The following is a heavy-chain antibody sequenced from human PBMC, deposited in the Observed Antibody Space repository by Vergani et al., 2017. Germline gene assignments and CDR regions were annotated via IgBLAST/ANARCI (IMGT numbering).Heavy chain of an antibody. D-gene: IGHD2-21*01. CDR1: ESSFISNE. Sequence: EVMLVQSGAEVKKPGESLKISCKYPESSFISNEIAWVRQMSGKGLQWMGNINPIDSKIAYSPSFQGQASMSLDKSITTAYLQWRSLKASDTAIYYCTRHVPCGDGACLHFDHWGQGTQVTVSS. CDR3: TRHVPCGDGACLHFDH. J-gene: IGHJ4*02. CDR2: INPIDSKI. V-gene: IGHV5-51*01.